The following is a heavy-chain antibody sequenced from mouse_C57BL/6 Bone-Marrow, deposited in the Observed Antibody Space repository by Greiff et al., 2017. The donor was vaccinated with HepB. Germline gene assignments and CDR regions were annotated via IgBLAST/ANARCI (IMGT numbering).Heavy chain of an antibody. V-gene: IGHV10-1*01. CDR1: GFSFNTYA. J-gene: IGHJ4*01. D-gene: IGHD6-1*01. CDR3: VRPDSLYYAMDY. CDR2: IRSKSNNYAT. Sequence: EVKLMESGGGLVQPKGSLKLSCAASGFSFNTYAMNWVRQAPGKGLEWVARIRSKSNNYATYYADPVKDRFTISRDDSESMLYLQMNNLKTEDTAMYYCVRPDSLYYAMDYWGQGTSVTVSS.